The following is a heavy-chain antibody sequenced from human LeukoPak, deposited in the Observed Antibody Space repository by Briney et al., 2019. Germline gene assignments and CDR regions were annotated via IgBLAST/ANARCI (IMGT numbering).Heavy chain of an antibody. D-gene: IGHD6-13*01. V-gene: IGHV3-72*01. Sequence: PGGSLRLSCAGAGFTITDHHMDWVRQAPGKGLEWIGRIATTKPNSCTTQYPASARGRFTISRADSQNSLYLQLNSLKTEDTAVYYWVRLVTTGSGWYHFDNWGLGTLVTVSS. CDR3: VRLVTTGSGWYHFDN. CDR2: IATTKPNSCTT. J-gene: IGHJ4*02. CDR1: GFTITDHH.